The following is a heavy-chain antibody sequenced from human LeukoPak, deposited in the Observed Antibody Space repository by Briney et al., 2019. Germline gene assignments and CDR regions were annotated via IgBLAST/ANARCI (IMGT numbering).Heavy chain of an antibody. J-gene: IGHJ3*02. Sequence: GGSLRLSCAASGFTFSSYDMPWVRQATGKGLEWVSAIGTAGDTYYPGSVKGRFTISRENAKNSLYLQMNSLRAGDTAVYYCARGDYVWGSYRSHDAFDIWGQGTMVTVSS. D-gene: IGHD3-16*02. CDR3: ARGDYVWGSYRSHDAFDI. CDR2: IGTAGDT. V-gene: IGHV3-13*01. CDR1: GFTFSSYD.